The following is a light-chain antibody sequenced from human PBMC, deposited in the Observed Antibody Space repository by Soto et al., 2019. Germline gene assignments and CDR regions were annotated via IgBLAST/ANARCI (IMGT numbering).Light chain of an antibody. CDR1: QSVSSSY. CDR2: GAS. J-gene: IGKJ1*01. V-gene: IGKV3-20*01. CDR3: QQDGSSPRT. Sequence: EIVLTQSPGTLSLSLGERATLSCRAGQSVSSSYLAWYQQKPGQAPRLFIYGASSMATGIADRFSGSGSGTDFTLTISRLEPEDFAVYYCQQDGSSPRTFGQGTKVEIK.